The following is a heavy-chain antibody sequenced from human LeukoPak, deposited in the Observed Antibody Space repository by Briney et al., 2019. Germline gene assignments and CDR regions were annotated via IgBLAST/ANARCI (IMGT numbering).Heavy chain of an antibody. CDR3: ARGPHCSSTSCYPIYYYFDY. D-gene: IGHD2-2*01. CDR1: GGSFSGYY. V-gene: IGHV4-34*01. J-gene: IGHJ4*02. CDR2: INHSGST. Sequence: PSETLSLTCAVYGGSFSGYYWSWIRQPPGKGLEWIGEINHSGSTNYNPSLKSRVTISVDTSKNQFSLKLSSVTAADTAVYYCARGPHCSSTSCYPIYYYFDYWGQGTLVTVSS.